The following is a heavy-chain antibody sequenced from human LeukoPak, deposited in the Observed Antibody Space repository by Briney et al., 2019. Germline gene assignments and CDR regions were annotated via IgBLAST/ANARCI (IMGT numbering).Heavy chain of an antibody. Sequence: GGSLRLSCAASGFTFSSYAMTWVRQAPGKGLEWVSTITGSGGYTYYADSVKGRFTISRDNSKNTLFLRMNSLRAEDTAVYYCARGGLRYFARWGQGTLVTVSS. J-gene: IGHJ1*01. CDR1: GFTFSSYA. CDR2: ITGSGGYT. D-gene: IGHD3-9*01. V-gene: IGHV3-23*01. CDR3: ARGGLRYFAR.